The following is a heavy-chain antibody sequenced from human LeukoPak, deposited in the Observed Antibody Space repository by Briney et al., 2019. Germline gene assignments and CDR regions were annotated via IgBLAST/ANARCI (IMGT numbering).Heavy chain of an antibody. V-gene: IGHV3-9*01. CDR1: GFTFDDYA. CDR3: AKGVPDSSGYQAYFDY. J-gene: IGHJ4*02. Sequence: GRSLRLSCAASGFTFDDYAMHWVRQAPGKGLEWVSGISWNSGSIGYADSVKGRFTISRDNAKNSLYLQMNSLRAEDTALYYCAKGVPDSSGYQAYFDYWGQGTLVTVSS. D-gene: IGHD3-22*01. CDR2: ISWNSGSI.